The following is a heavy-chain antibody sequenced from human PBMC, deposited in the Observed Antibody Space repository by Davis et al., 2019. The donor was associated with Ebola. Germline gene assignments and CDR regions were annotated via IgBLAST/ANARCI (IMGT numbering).Heavy chain of an antibody. CDR2: IRKDGVQK. CDR1: GLTFSNFG. CDR3: ARGITMIVVASYYFDY. V-gene: IGHV3-7*01. D-gene: IGHD3-22*01. Sequence: GESLKISCATSGLTFSNFGMSWVRQAPGKGLEWVATIRKDGVQKFYVDSVKGRFIISRDNARNSLYLQMNSLRAEDTAVYYCARGITMIVVASYYFDYWGQGTLVTVSS. J-gene: IGHJ4*02.